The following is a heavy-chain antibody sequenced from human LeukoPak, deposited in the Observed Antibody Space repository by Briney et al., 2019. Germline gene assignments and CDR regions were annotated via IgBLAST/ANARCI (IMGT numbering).Heavy chain of an antibody. CDR1: GFTFSSYE. D-gene: IGHD6-19*01. J-gene: IGHJ6*03. V-gene: IGHV3-48*03. CDR3: ARLLRNIAVARRNYYYYYMDV. Sequence: GGSLRLSCAGSGFTFSSYEMNWVRQAPGKGLEWVSYISSSGSTIYYADSVKGRFTISRDNAKNSLYLQMNSLRAEDTAVYYCARLLRNIAVARRNYYYYYMDVWGKGTTVTISS. CDR2: ISSSGSTI.